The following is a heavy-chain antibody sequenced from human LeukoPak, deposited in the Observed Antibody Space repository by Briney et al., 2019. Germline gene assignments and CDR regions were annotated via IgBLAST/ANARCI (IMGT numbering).Heavy chain of an antibody. CDR1: GGSISSSY. J-gene: IGHJ4*02. D-gene: IGHD3-10*01. CDR2: IYYSGNT. V-gene: IGHV4-59*01. CDR3: ARASRGHDY. Sequence: PSETPSLTCTVSGGSISSSYWSWIRQPPGKGLEWIGYIYYSGNTNYNPSLKSRVTISVDTSKNQFSLKLTSVTAADTAAYYCARASRGHDYWGQGTLVTVSS.